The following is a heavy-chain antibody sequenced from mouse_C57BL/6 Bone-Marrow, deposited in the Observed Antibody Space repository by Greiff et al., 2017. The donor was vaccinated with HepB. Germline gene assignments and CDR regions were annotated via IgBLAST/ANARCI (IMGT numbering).Heavy chain of an antibody. CDR2: IDPENGDT. CDR3: TTEGYYYGGYFDV. Sequence: EVKLVESGAELVRPGASVKLSCTASGFNIKDDYMHWVKQRPEQGLEWIGWIDPENGDTEYASKFQGKATITADTSSNTAYLQLSSLTSEDTAVCYCTTEGYYYGGYFDVWGTGTTVTVSS. CDR1: GFNIKDDY. D-gene: IGHD1-1*01. V-gene: IGHV14-4*01. J-gene: IGHJ1*03.